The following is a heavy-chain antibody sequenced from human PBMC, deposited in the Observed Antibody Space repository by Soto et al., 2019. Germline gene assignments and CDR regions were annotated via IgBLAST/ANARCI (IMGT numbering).Heavy chain of an antibody. D-gene: IGHD1-26*01. V-gene: IGHV3-23*01. J-gene: IGHJ6*02. CDR2: SSGSGGST. CDR1: GFTLSTYA. CDR3: AKHSGTYYSYNAMDV. Sequence: EVRLLGSGGGLVQPGGSLRLSCAASGFTLSTYAMSWVRQAPGKGLEWVSASSGSGGSTYYADSVKGRFTISRDNSKNTLYLQMNSLRAEDTAVYYCAKHSGTYYSYNAMDVWGQGTTVTVSS.